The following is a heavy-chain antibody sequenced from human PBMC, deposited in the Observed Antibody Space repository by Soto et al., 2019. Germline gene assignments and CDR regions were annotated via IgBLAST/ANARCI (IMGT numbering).Heavy chain of an antibody. CDR1: GFTFSSYA. CDR3: AKDQGIFGVVIHYAFDI. J-gene: IGHJ3*02. D-gene: IGHD3-3*01. CDR2: ISGSGGST. Sequence: GGSLRLSCAASGFTFSSYAMSWVRQAPGKGLEWVSAISGSGGSTYYADSVKGRFTISRDNSKTTLYLQMNSLRAEDTAVYYCAKDQGIFGVVIHYAFDIWGQGTMVTVSS. V-gene: IGHV3-23*01.